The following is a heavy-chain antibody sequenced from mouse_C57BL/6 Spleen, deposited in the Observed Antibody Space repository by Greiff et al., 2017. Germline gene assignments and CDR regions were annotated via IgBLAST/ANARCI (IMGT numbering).Heavy chain of an antibody. D-gene: IGHD1-1*01. V-gene: IGHV1-64*01. CDR1: GYTFTSYW. Sequence: VQLQQPGAELVKPGASVKLSCKASGYTFTSYWMHWVKQRPGQGLEWIGMIHPNSGSTNYNEKFKSKATLTVDKSSSTAYMQLSSLTSEDSAVYYCARSPLITTVVAPYYFDYWGQGTTLTVSS. CDR2: IHPNSGST. CDR3: ARSPLITTVVAPYYFDY. J-gene: IGHJ2*01.